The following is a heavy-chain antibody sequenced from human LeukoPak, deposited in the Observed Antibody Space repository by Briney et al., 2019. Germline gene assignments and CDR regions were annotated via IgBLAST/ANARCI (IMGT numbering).Heavy chain of an antibody. J-gene: IGHJ6*03. Sequence: SETLSLTCTVSGASMSSSSYCWGWIRHPPGKGLEWVGSIYYSGSTYYHPSLKSRFTISVDTSKNPFSLKLSSVTAADTAVYYCARHYSNYYYYMDVWGKGTTVSV. D-gene: IGHD4-11*01. V-gene: IGHV4-39*01. CDR3: ARHYSNYYYYMDV. CDR1: GASMSSSSYC. CDR2: IYYSGST.